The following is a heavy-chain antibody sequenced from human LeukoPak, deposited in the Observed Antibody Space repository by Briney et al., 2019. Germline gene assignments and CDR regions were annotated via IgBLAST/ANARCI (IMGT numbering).Heavy chain of an antibody. D-gene: IGHD5-24*01. CDR3: ASGNQKMDTTTGFDY. J-gene: IGHJ4*02. CDR1: GFTFSSYA. CDR2: ISYDGSNK. V-gene: IGHV3-30-3*01. Sequence: GGSLRLSCAASGFTFSSYAMHWVRQAPGKGLEWVAVISYDGSNKYYADSVKGRFTISRDNSKNTLYLQMNSLRAEDTAVYYCASGNQKMDTTTGFDYWGQGTLVTVSS.